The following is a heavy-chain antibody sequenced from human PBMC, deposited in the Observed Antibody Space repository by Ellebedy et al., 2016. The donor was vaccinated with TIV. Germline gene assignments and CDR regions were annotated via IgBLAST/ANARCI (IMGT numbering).Heavy chain of an antibody. D-gene: IGHD6-19*01. Sequence: ASVKVSCKASGYIFTTYYMHWVRQAPGQGLEWLGWISVDNGKTNYAQNLQGRVTMTTDTSTSTAFMELRSLRSDDTAVYYCARDVGQWLVRYFFDYWGQGTLVTVSS. CDR2: ISVDNGKT. J-gene: IGHJ4*02. CDR1: GYIFTTYY. V-gene: IGHV1-18*04. CDR3: ARDVGQWLVRYFFDY.